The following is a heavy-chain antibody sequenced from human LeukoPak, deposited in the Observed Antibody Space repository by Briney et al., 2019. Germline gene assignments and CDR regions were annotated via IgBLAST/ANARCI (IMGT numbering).Heavy chain of an antibody. CDR1: GFTFSSYI. V-gene: IGHV3-30*04. J-gene: IGHJ4*02. Sequence: QSGGSLRLSCAASGFTFSSYIMHWVRQAPGKGLEWVVVISSDGSNKYYADSVKGRSTISRDNSKNTLYLQMNSLRAEDTAVYYCARRYCSSTNCYAFDYWGQGTLVTVSS. D-gene: IGHD2-2*01. CDR2: ISSDGSNK. CDR3: ARRYCSSTNCYAFDY.